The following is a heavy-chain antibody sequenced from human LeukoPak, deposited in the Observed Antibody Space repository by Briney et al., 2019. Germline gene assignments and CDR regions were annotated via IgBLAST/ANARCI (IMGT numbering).Heavy chain of an antibody. Sequence: GGSLRLSCAASGITFSSYSMNWVRQAPGKGLEWVSYISTSGSTLHYADSVKGRFTVSRDNANNSLYLQMNSLRAEDTAVYYCAREHGNYLRHWGQGTLITVSS. CDR3: AREHGNYLRH. V-gene: IGHV3-48*01. CDR2: ISTSGSTL. J-gene: IGHJ4*02. D-gene: IGHD1-7*01. CDR1: GITFSSYS.